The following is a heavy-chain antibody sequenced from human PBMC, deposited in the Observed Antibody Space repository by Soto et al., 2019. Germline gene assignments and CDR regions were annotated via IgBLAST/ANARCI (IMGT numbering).Heavy chain of an antibody. V-gene: IGHV4-4*07. CDR3: ARSGYSSAWYTAFDS. J-gene: IGHJ4*02. D-gene: IGHD6-19*01. CDR2: IYASGST. Sequence: SETLSLTCTVSGDSISGYYWNWIRQPAGKGLEWIGRIYASGSTISNRSLRSRVALSVDTSKNQFSLNLNSVTAADTAMYYCARSGYSSAWYTAFDSWSQGILVTVSS. CDR1: GDSISGYY.